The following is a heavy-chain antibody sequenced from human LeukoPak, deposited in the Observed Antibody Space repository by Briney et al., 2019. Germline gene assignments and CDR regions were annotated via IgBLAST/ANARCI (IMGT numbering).Heavy chain of an antibody. CDR3: ARGPPYYDFWSGYLSLDY. J-gene: IGHJ4*02. D-gene: IGHD3-3*01. CDR2: IYSGGST. CDR1: GFTVSSSY. Sequence: PGGSLRLSCAASGFTVSSSYMSWVRQAPGKGLEWVSVIYSGGSTYYADSVKGRFTISRDNSKNTLYLQMNSLRAEDTAVYYCARGPPYYDFWSGYLSLDYWGQGTLVTVSS. V-gene: IGHV3-66*01.